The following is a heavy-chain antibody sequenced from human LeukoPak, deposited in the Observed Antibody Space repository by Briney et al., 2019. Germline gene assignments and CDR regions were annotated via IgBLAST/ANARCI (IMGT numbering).Heavy chain of an antibody. CDR1: GSTFSNYE. CDR3: ARESSSSSTGAFDI. Sequence: PGGSLRLSCAASGSTFSNYEIHWVRQTTGKGLEWVSAIGPAGDTYYPGSVKGRFTVSRENAKNSLYLQMNSLRAGDTAVYYCARESSSSSTGAFDIWGQGTMVTVSS. J-gene: IGHJ3*02. V-gene: IGHV3-13*01. D-gene: IGHD6-13*01. CDR2: IGPAGDT.